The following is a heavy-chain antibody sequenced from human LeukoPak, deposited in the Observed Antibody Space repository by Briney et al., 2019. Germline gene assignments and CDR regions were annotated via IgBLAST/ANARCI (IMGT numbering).Heavy chain of an antibody. Sequence: GGSLRLSCAASGFTVSGNYMSWVRQAPGKGLEWVSAIYNDGHTFYADSVRGRFLISRDNSKNTLSLQMNSLRAEDTAIYYCVREGGLGYCSNDCCPGPYWGQGTLVTVSS. D-gene: IGHD2-8*01. J-gene: IGHJ4*02. CDR1: GFTVSGNY. V-gene: IGHV3-66*01. CDR3: VREGGLGYCSNDCCPGPY. CDR2: IYNDGHT.